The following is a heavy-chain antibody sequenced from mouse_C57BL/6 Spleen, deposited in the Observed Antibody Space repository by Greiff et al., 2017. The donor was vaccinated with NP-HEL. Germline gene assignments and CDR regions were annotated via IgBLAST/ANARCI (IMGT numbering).Heavy chain of an antibody. D-gene: IGHD1-1*01. CDR3: ARSYYGSYWYFDV. Sequence: LVESGAELVKPGASVKISCKASGYAFSSYWMNWVKQRPGKGLAWIGQIYPGDGDTNYNGKFKGKATLTADKSSSTAYMQLSSLTSEDSAVYFCARSYYGSYWYFDVWGTGTTVTVSS. CDR1: GYAFSSYW. J-gene: IGHJ1*03. CDR2: IYPGDGDT. V-gene: IGHV1-80*01.